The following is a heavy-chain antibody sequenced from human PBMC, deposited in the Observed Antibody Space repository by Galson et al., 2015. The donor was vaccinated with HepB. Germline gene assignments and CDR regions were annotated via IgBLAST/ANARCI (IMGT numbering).Heavy chain of an antibody. CDR2: INHSGST. CDR1: GGSFSGYY. CDR3: ARVIAAANWDDAFDI. Sequence: ETLSLTCAVYGGSFSGYYWSWIRQPPGKGLEWIGEINHSGSTNYNPSLKSRVTISVDTSKNQFSLKLSSVTAADTAVYYCARVIAAANWDDAFDIWGQGTMVTVSS. V-gene: IGHV4-34*01. J-gene: IGHJ3*02. D-gene: IGHD6-13*01.